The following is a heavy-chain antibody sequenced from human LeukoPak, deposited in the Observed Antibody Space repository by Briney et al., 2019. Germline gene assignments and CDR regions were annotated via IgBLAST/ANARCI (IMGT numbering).Heavy chain of an antibody. CDR3: ARIDTMVRGVIQYFDY. V-gene: IGHV4-59*01. CDR2: IYYSGST. Sequence: SETLSLTCTVSGGSISSYYWSWIRQPPGKGLQWIGYIYYSGSTNYNPSLKSRVTISVDTSKNQFSLKLSSVTAADTAVYYCARIDTMVRGVIQYFDYWGQGTLVTVSS. J-gene: IGHJ4*02. D-gene: IGHD3-10*01. CDR1: GGSISSYY.